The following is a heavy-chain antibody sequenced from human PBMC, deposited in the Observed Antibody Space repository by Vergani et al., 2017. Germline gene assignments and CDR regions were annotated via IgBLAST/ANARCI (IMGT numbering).Heavy chain of an antibody. V-gene: IGHV3-23*01. J-gene: IGHJ2*01. CDR2: ISGSGGNT. Sequence: EVQLLESGGDLVQPGGSLRLSCAASGLTFSNYAMSWVRQAPGKGLEWVSAISGSGGNTFYADSVKGRFTISRDNSKNTLYLQMNSLRVEDTAVYYCARGEIVVEAGYFDLWGRGTLVTVSS. CDR1: GLTFSNYA. D-gene: IGHD1-26*01. CDR3: ARGEIVVEAGYFDL.